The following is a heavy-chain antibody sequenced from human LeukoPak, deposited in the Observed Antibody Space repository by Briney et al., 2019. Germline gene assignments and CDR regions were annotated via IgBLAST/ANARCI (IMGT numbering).Heavy chain of an antibody. CDR1: GGSISSGGYY. CDR2: IYYSGST. V-gene: IGHV4-31*03. J-gene: IGHJ5*02. Sequence: SETLSLTCTVSGGSISSGGYYWSWIRQHPGKGLEWIGYIYYSGSTYYNPSPKSRVTISVDTSKNQFSLKLSSVTAADTAVYYCARGSFMVRGVGDNWFDPWGQGTLVTVSS. D-gene: IGHD3-10*01. CDR3: ARGSFMVRGVGDNWFDP.